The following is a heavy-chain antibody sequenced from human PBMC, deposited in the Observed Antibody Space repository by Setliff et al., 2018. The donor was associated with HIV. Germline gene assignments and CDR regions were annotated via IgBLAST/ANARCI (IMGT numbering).Heavy chain of an antibody. D-gene: IGHD3-16*02. CDR1: GFTFSTCW. J-gene: IGHJ6*03. V-gene: IGHV3-7*01. CDR2: IKQDGSEK. CDR3: ARAHYVWGSYRPVGGYYYYMDV. Sequence: GGSLRLSCAASGFTFSTCWMSWVRQAPGKGLEWVANIKQDGSEKYYVDSVRGRFTISRDNAKNSLYLQMNSLRAEDSAVYYCARAHYVWGSYRPVGGYYYYMDVWGKGTTVTVSS.